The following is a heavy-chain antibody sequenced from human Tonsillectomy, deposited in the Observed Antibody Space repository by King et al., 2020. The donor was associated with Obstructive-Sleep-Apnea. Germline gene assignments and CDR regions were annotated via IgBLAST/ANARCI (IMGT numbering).Heavy chain of an antibody. CDR1: GFTFSSHG. V-gene: IGHV3-30*18. D-gene: IGHD3-3*01. Sequence: VQLVESGGGVVQPGRSLRLSCAVSGFTFSSHGIHWVRQAPGKGLEWGAVISYDVSKKYDADSVKGRFTISRDNSKNTLYLQMNSLRAEDTAVYYGAKTIFGVVTGGHGMDVWGQGTTVTVSS. J-gene: IGHJ6*02. CDR2: ISYDVSKK. CDR3: AKTIFGVVTGGHGMDV.